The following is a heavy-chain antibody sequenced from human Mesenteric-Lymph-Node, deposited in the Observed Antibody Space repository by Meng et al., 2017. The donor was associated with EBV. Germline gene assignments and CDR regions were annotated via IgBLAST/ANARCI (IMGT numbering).Heavy chain of an antibody. J-gene: IGHJ4*02. CDR1: GDNFVSYG. D-gene: IGHD2-15*01. V-gene: IGHV1-69*01. CDR3: AKGPITPYYFVY. Sequence: QGQLVQSGAEVKKPGSSGKVSCKASGDNFVSYGISWVRQAPGLGPEWLGWIIPISGTTNYAQKFQGRVTITADEYTTTAYMELSSLRSEDTAVYYCAKGPITPYYFVYWGQGSLVTVSS. CDR2: IIPISGTT.